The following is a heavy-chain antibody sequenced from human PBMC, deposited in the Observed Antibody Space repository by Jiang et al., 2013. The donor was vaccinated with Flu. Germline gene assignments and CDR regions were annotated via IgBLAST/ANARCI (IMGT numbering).Heavy chain of an antibody. J-gene: IGHJ5*02. CDR1: GFTFSSYG. V-gene: IGHV3-33*01. CDR3: ARDRGGSSWHGNWFDP. D-gene: IGHD6-13*01. Sequence: GGGVVQPGRSLRLSCAASGFTFSSYGMHWVRQAPGKGLEWVAVIWYDGSNKYYADSVKGRFTISRDNSKNTLYLQMNSLRAEDTAVYYCARDRGGSSWHGNWFDPWGQGTLVTVSS. CDR2: IWYDGSNK.